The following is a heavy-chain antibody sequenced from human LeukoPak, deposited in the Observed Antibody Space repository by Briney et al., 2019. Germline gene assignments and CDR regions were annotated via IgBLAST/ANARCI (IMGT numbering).Heavy chain of an antibody. CDR2: INHSGST. Sequence: SETLSLTCAVYGGSFSGYYWSWIRQPPGKGLEWSGEINHSGSTNYNPSLKSRVTLSVDTSKNQFSLKLSSVTAADTAVYYCARGWRVVTAIFKRPFDYWGQGTLVTVSS. V-gene: IGHV4-34*01. D-gene: IGHD2-21*02. CDR1: GGSFSGYY. J-gene: IGHJ4*02. CDR3: ARGWRVVTAIFKRPFDY.